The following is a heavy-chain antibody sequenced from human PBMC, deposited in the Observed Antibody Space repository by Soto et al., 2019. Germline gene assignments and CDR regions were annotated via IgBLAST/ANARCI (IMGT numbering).Heavy chain of an antibody. CDR1: GYTFTSYA. Sequence: QVQLVQSGAEVKKPGASVKVSCKASGYTFTSYAMHWVRQAPGQRLEWMGWINAGNGNTKYSQKFQGRLTLTRDTSASTAYMELSSLRSEDTAVYYCAREVAGDAYFDYCGQVTLVIFSS. J-gene: IGHJ4*02. CDR3: AREVAGDAYFDY. V-gene: IGHV1-3*01. D-gene: IGHD6-19*01. CDR2: INAGNGNT.